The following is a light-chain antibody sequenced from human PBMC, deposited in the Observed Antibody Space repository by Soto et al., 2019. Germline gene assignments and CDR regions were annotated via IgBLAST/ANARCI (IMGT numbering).Light chain of an antibody. CDR2: DAS. CDR1: QSVSSY. J-gene: IGKJ1*01. CDR3: QLRSNWPPWT. V-gene: IGKV3-11*01. Sequence: EIVLTQSPATLSLSPGERATLSCRASQSVSSYLAWYQQKPGQAPRLLIYDASNRATGIPARFSGSGSGTDFTLTISSLGPEDFSVYYCQLRSNWPPWTFGQGTKVEIK.